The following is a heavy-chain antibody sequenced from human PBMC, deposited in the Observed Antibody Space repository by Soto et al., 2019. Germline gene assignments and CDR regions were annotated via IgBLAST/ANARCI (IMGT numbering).Heavy chain of an antibody. J-gene: IGHJ6*03. Sequence: GGSLRLSCAASGFTFDDYAMHWVRQAPGKGLEWVSGISWNSGSIGYADSVKGRFTISRDNAKNSLYLQMNSLRAEDTALYYCSKEVEVAARLSNYYYYYMDVWGKGTTVTVSS. CDR3: SKEVEVAARLSNYYYYYMDV. D-gene: IGHD6-6*01. CDR1: GFTFDDYA. CDR2: ISWNSGSI. V-gene: IGHV3-9*01.